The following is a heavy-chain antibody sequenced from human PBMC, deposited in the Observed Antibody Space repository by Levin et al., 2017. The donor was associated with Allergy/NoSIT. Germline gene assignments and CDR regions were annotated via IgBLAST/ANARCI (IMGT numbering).Heavy chain of an antibody. Sequence: QAGGSLRLSCTGSGFTFGDYGMSWFRQAPGKGLEWVGFIRSKTYAETTEYAASVRGRFTISRDDSKDIAYLQMNSLRTEDTGLYYCSREEPDFQVELMAAGAFDIWGQGTMVTVSS. D-gene: IGHD3-10*01. CDR3: SREEPDFQVELMAAGAFDI. V-gene: IGHV3-49*03. CDR2: IRSKTYAETT. J-gene: IGHJ3*02. CDR1: GFTFGDYG.